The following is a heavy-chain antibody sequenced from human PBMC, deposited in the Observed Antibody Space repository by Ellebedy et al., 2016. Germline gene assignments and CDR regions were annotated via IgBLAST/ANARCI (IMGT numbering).Heavy chain of an antibody. CDR2: IYHSGST. D-gene: IGHD3-22*01. CDR1: GGSISSGGYS. J-gene: IGHJ3*02. CDR3: ARGYYYDSSGYYYVAFDI. Sequence: SETLSLTXAVSGGSISSGGYSWSWIRQPPGKGLEWIGYIYHSGSTYYNPSLKSRVTISVDRSKNQFSLKLSSVTAADTAVYYCARGYYYDSSGYYYVAFDIWGQGTMVTVSS. V-gene: IGHV4-30-2*01.